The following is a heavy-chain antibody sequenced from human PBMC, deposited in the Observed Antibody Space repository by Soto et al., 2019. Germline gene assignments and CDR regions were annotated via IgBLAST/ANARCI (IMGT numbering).Heavy chain of an antibody. J-gene: IGHJ3*02. CDR1: GVSIRSSYW. CDR2: IYHSGST. D-gene: IGHD3-22*01. Sequence: SATLSLTCAAHGVSIRSSYWWSRVRYPPGKGLEWIGEIYHSGSTNYNPSLKSRVTISVDKSKNQFSLKLSSVTAADTAVYFCARRRITMIVVVFDAFDIWGQGTMVT. CDR3: ARRRITMIVVVFDAFDI. V-gene: IGHV4-4*02.